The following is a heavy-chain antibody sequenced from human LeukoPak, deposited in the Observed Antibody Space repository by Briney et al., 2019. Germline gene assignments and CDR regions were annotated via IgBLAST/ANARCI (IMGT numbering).Heavy chain of an antibody. D-gene: IGHD5-12*01. J-gene: IGHJ4*02. V-gene: IGHV4-34*01. CDR2: INHSGST. CDR1: GGSFSGYY. CDR3: ARDLSRGFPF. Sequence: SETLSLTCAVYGGSFSGYYWSWIRQPPGKGLEWIGEINHSGSTNYNPSLKSRVTISVDTSKNQFSLKLSSVTAADTAVYYCARDLSRGFPFWGQGTLVTVSS.